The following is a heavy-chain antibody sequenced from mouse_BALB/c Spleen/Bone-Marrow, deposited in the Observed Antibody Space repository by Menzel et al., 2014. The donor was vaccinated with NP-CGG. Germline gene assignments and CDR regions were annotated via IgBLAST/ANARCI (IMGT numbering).Heavy chain of an antibody. CDR1: GFTFNSYG. D-gene: IGHD2-4*01. Sequence: EVKVVESGGGLVKSGGSLKLSCAASGFTFNSYGMSWVRQTPEKRLEWVPTIRGGGSYTFYPDSVKGRFTISRDNAKNNLYLQLSSLRSEDTALYYCARHAYYDQTEVSFVYWGQGTLVTVSA. CDR3: ARHAYYDQTEVSFVY. V-gene: IGHV5-9-2*01. J-gene: IGHJ3*01. CDR2: IRGGGSYT.